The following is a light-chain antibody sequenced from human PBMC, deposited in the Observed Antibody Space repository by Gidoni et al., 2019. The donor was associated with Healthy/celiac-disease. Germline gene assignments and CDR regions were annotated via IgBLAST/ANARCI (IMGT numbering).Light chain of an antibody. CDR1: ALPKQY. V-gene: IGLV3-25*03. CDR3: QSADSSGTYRV. CDR2: KDS. J-gene: IGLJ2*01. Sequence: SYELKQPPPVSVSPGQTARITCAGDALPKQYAYWYQQKPGQAPVLVMYKDSERPSGIPERFSGSSSGTTVTLTISGVQAEDEADYYCQSADSSGTYRVFGGGTKLTVL.